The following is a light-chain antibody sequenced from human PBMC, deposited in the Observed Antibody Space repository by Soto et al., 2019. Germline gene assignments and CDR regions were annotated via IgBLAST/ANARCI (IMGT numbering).Light chain of an antibody. CDR3: EQYDTYSS. CDR2: KAS. Sequence: DIQMTQSPSTLSASVGDRVTITCRASQSISDWLAWYQQKPGKVPKLLIYKASNLESGAPSRFNGSGSGTEFTLTIGSQQPDDFAGYYCEQYDTYSSVGGGTKVAIK. V-gene: IGKV1-5*03. J-gene: IGKJ4*01. CDR1: QSISDW.